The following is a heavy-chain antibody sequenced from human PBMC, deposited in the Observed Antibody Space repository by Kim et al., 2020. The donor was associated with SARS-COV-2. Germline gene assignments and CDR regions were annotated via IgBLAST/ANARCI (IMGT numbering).Heavy chain of an antibody. D-gene: IGHD4-17*01. Sequence: GGSLRLSCAASGFIVSSNYISWVRQAPGKGLDWVSVIYTSGMTDYADSVKGRFNISRHDSENTVSLQLNSPRTEDTAVYYCARIYGDYHLDAMDVWGQGTTGTVSS. J-gene: IGHJ6*02. CDR2: IYTSGMT. CDR1: GFIVSSNY. CDR3: ARIYGDYHLDAMDV. V-gene: IGHV3-53*04.